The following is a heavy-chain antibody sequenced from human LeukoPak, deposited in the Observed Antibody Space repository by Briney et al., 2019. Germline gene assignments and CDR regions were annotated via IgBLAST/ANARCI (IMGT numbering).Heavy chain of an antibody. CDR2: ISGRGGST. J-gene: IGHJ4*02. Sequence: GGSLRLSCAASGFTFSSYAMSWVRQAPGKGLEWVSAISGRGGSTYYADSVKGRFTISRDNSKNTLYLQMNSLRAEDTAVYYCAKDLRGYDILTGYYRTDMGVNFDYWGQGTLVTVSS. CDR3: AKDLRGYDILTGYYRTDMGVNFDY. CDR1: GFTFSSYA. V-gene: IGHV3-23*01. D-gene: IGHD3-9*01.